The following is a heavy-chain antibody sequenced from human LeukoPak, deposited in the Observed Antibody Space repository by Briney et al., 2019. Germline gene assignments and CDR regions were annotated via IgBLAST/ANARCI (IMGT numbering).Heavy chain of an antibody. D-gene: IGHD4-17*01. J-gene: IGHJ3*01. CDR1: GLTFSNYA. CDR3: AKDPNGDYIGAFDV. V-gene: IGHV3-23*01. Sequence: PGGSLRLSCAASGLTFSNYAMMWLRQAPGKGLEWVSAITGSGGWTLYADSVKGRFTISRGNSKNTLYLKMSSLRVEDTAVYYCAKDPNGDYIGAFDVWGQGTMVTVSS. CDR2: ITGSGGWT.